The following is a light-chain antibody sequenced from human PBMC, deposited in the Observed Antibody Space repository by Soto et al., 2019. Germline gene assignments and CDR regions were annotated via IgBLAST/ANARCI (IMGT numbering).Light chain of an antibody. V-gene: IGKV3-20*01. Sequence: EIVLTQSPGTLSLSPGERATLSCRASQSLRRSNLAWYQQKPGQSPRVLIYGASSRATGIPDRFSGSGSGPDFTLTISRLESEDFAVYYCQQYHSAPDTLGQGTKLEIK. CDR2: GAS. CDR1: QSLRRSN. J-gene: IGKJ2*01. CDR3: QQYHSAPDT.